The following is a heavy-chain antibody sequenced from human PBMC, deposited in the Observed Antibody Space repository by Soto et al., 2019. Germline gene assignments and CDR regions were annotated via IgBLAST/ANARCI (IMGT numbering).Heavy chain of an antibody. CDR2: IDPNSGGT. CDR1: GYTFTGYY. J-gene: IGHJ6*02. V-gene: IGHV1-2*04. D-gene: IGHD5-12*01. CDR3: AREQRWLQSGYYGMDV. Sequence: QVQLVQSGAEVKKPGASVKVSCKASGYTFTGYYMHWVRQAPGPGLEWMGWIDPNSGGTNYGQKVQGWVTMTRDTSISTAYMELSRLRCDDTAVYYCAREQRWLQSGYYGMDVWGQGTTVTVSS.